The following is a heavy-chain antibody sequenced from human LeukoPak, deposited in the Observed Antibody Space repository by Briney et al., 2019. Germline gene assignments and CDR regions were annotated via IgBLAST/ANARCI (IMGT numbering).Heavy chain of an antibody. V-gene: IGHV3-23*01. CDR1: GFTFSSYA. J-gene: IGHJ4*02. CDR3: ARAPTVTTWAVND. D-gene: IGHD4-17*01. Sequence: GGSLRLSCAASGFTFSSYAMNWVRQAPGKGLEWVSAISATGTTTYYADSVEGRFTVSRDNSKNTLFLQANSLRAEDTAVYYCARAPTVTTWAVNDWGQGTLVTVS. CDR2: ISATGTTT.